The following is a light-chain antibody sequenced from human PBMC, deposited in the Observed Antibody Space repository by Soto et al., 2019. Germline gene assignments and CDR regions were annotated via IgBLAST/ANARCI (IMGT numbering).Light chain of an antibody. CDR2: AYT. Sequence: QSVLTQPPSVSGAPGQRVTISCTGGSSNIGAGYDVHWYQQLPGRAHKLLIYAYTNRPSGVPDRFSGSKSGTSASLAITGLQAEDEADYYCQSYDSSLSASFVFGTGTKLTVL. CDR1: SSNIGAGYD. CDR3: QSYDSSLSASFV. J-gene: IGLJ1*01. V-gene: IGLV1-40*01.